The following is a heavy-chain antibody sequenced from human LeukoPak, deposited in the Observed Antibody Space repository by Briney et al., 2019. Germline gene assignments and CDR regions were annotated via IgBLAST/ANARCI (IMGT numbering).Heavy chain of an antibody. J-gene: IGHJ6*02. CDR3: ARDPSYYYYGMDV. CDR1: GFNLGTYW. Sequence: GGSLRLSCAVTGFNLGTYWIHWVRHSPGRGLEWVARINGEGSRISYADSVRGRFTISRDNAKNTAYLQMNSLRAEDTALYYCARDPSYYYYGMDVWGQGTTVVVSS. V-gene: IGHV3-74*01. CDR2: INGEGSRI.